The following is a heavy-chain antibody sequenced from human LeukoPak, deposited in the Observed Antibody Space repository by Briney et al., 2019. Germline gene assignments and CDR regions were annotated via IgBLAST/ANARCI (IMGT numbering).Heavy chain of an antibody. D-gene: IGHD2-2*01. CDR2: IYYSGST. V-gene: IGHV4-31*03. J-gene: IGHJ4*02. CDR3: ARDQRYCSSTSCWEAFDY. CDR1: GGSLSSGGYY. Sequence: SQTLSLTCTVSGGSLSSGGYYWSWIRQHPGKGLEWIGYIYYSGSTYYNPSLKSRVTISVDTSKNQFSLKLSSVTAADTAVYYCARDQRYCSSTSCWEAFDYWGQGTLVTVSS.